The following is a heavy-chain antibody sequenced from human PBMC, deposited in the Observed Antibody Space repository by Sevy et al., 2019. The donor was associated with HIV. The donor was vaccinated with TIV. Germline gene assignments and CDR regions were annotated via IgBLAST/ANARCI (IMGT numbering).Heavy chain of an antibody. Sequence: ASVKVSCKVSGYTLSELPMHWVRQAPGKGLEWLGGFDPEDGETIYAQKFQGRVTMTEDTSTDTAYMELNSLRAEDTAVYYCAREYCPARYDFWSGYYRRIPSLNYYYGMDVWGQGTTVTVSS. CDR1: GYTLSELP. J-gene: IGHJ6*02. D-gene: IGHD3-3*01. CDR3: AREYCPARYDFWSGYYRRIPSLNYYYGMDV. CDR2: FDPEDGET. V-gene: IGHV1-24*01.